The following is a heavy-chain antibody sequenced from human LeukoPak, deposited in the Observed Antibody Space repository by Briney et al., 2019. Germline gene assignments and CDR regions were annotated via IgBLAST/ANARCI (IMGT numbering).Heavy chain of an antibody. CDR3: ARVPLGLWFGENYFDY. D-gene: IGHD3-10*01. CDR1: GYTFTGYY. CDR2: INPNSGGT. V-gene: IGHV1-2*06. Sequence: ASVKVSCKASGYTFTGYYMHWVRQAPGQGLEWMGRINPNSGGTNYAQRFQGRVTMTRDTPISTAYMELSRLRSDDTAVYYCARVPLGLWFGENYFDYWGQGTLVTVSS. J-gene: IGHJ4*02.